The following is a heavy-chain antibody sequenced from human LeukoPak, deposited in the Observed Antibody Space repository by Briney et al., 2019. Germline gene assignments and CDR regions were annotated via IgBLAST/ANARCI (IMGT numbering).Heavy chain of an antibody. Sequence: SETLSLTCTVSGGSISSYYWSWIRQPPGKGLEWIGYIYYSGSTNYNPSLKSRVTISVDTSKNQFSLKLSSVTAADTAVYYCARGVMVRGVTYPPLLKFDPWGQGTLVTVSP. CDR1: GGSISSYY. D-gene: IGHD3-10*01. CDR2: IYYSGST. CDR3: ARGVMVRGVTYPPLLKFDP. V-gene: IGHV4-59*01. J-gene: IGHJ5*02.